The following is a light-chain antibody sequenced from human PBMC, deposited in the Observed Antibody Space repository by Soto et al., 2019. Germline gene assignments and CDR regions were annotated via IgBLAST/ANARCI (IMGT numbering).Light chain of an antibody. V-gene: IGKV3-15*01. CDR3: QQYNNWPPWT. CDR1: QSVSSN. Sequence: EIVMTQSPATLSVSPGERATLSCRASQSVSSNLAWYQQKPGQAPRLLIYGASTRATGIPARFSGSGSGTAFTLIIISLQSEDFAVYYCQQYNNWPPWTFGQGTKVEIK. CDR2: GAS. J-gene: IGKJ1*01.